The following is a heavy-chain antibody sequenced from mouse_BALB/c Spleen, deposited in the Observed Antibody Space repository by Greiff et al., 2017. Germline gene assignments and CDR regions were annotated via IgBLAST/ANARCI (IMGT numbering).Heavy chain of an antibody. J-gene: IGHJ4*01. V-gene: IGHV1-82*01. CDR2: IYPGDGDT. CDR3: ARSPYGSSYDYAMDY. D-gene: IGHD1-1*01. CDR1: GYAFSSSW. Sequence: VQLQQSGPELVKPGASVKISCKASGYAFSSSWMNWVKQRPGQGLEWIGRIYPGDGDTNYNGKFKGKATLTADKSSSTAYMQLSSLTSVDSAVYFCARSPYGSSYDYAMDYWGQGTSVTVSS.